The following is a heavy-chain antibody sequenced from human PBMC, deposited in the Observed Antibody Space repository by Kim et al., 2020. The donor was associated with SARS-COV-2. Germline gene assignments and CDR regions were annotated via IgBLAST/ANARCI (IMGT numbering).Heavy chain of an antibody. CDR3: ARDWACGGDCSGLDP. CDR1: GFTFSSYA. Sequence: GGSLRLSCAASGFTFSSYAMHWVRQAPGKGLEWVAVISYDGSNKYYADSVKGRFTISRDNSKNTLYLQMNSLRAEDTAVYYCARDWACGGDCSGLDPWGQGTLVTVSS. J-gene: IGHJ5*02. D-gene: IGHD2-21*01. V-gene: IGHV3-30-3*01. CDR2: ISYDGSNK.